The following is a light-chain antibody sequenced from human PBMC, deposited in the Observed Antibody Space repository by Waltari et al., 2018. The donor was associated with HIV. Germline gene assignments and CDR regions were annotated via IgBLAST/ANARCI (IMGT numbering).Light chain of an antibody. CDR3: QEYHSPSRT. CDR2: EAS. V-gene: IGKV1-5*03. J-gene: IGKJ1*01. Sequence: DTQMTQSPSTLSASVGDRVTITCRASESIIRWLAWYQQKPGKAPKVLIYEASKLESGVPSRFSGRASGTEFTLTISSLQPDDFATYYCQEYHSPSRTFGQGTKVDIK. CDR1: ESIIRW.